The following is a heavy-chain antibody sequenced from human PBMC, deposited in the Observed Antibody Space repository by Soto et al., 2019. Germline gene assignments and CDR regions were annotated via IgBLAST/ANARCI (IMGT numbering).Heavy chain of an antibody. Sequence: GGSLRLSCAASGFTFSSYAMSWVRQAPGKGLEWVSAISGSGGSTYYADSVKGRFTISRDNSKNMLYLQMNSLRAEDTAVYYCAKDRGWLQFFDYWGQGTLVTVSS. CDR3: AKDRGWLQFFDY. CDR2: ISGSGGST. CDR1: GFTFSSYA. V-gene: IGHV3-23*01. D-gene: IGHD5-12*01. J-gene: IGHJ4*02.